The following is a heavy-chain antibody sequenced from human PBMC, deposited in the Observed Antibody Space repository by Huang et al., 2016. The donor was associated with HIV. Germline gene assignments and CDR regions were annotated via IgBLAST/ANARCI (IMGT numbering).Heavy chain of an antibody. Sequence: QIQLMQSGPELKQPGASVKVSCKASGYHFTSYGITWVRQAPGQGPEWMGWIIDSSGDTEYAQKFQVRVTLTTDTSTNIAYMELRSLRSDDTAKYYCARDPKYHRIGYYRQRRGIDIWGQGTMVIVSS. CDR1: GYHFTSYG. D-gene: IGHD3-22*01. CDR3: ARDPKYHRIGYYRQRRGIDI. V-gene: IGHV1-18*01. CDR2: IIDSSGDT. J-gene: IGHJ3*02.